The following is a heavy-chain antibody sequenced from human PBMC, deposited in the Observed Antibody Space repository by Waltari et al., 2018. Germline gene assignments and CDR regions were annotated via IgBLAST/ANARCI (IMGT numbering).Heavy chain of an antibody. D-gene: IGHD3-10*01. CDR3: AKGRLWFGDLRS. V-gene: IGHV4-34*01. J-gene: IGHJ4*02. CDR1: GGSFSPYH. CDR2: INHLGST. Sequence: QLHPQQWGAGLLKPSETLSLTCNIFGGSFSPYHWTWVRQSPGKGLEWIGEINHLGSTNYNPSLKSRVTISLDTSKNEFALKLDSVTAADTAVYFCAKGRLWFGDLRSWGQGTQVTVSS.